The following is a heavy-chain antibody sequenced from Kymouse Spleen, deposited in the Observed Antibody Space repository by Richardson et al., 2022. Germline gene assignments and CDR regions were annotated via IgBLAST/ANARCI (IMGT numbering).Heavy chain of an antibody. CDR1: GFTFSNAW. D-gene: IGHD3-9*01. J-gene: IGHJ4*02,IGHJ5*02. V-gene: IGHV3-15*01. CDR3: TTAPYYDILTGYSL. CDR2: IKSKTDGGTT. Sequence: EVQLVESGGGLVKPGGSLRLSCAASGFTFSNAWMSWVRQAPGKGLEWVGRIKSKTDGGTTDYAAPVKGRFTISRDDSKNTLYLQMNSLKTEDTAVYYCTTAPYYDILTGYSLWGQGTLVTVSS.